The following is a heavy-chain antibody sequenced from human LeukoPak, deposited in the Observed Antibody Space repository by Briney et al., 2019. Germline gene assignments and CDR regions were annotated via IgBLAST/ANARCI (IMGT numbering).Heavy chain of an antibody. V-gene: IGHV3-30*18. J-gene: IGHJ4*02. D-gene: IGHD3-10*01. CDR2: ISYDGSNK. CDR1: GFTFSSYG. CDR3: AKDLITMVRGVNLGYFDY. Sequence: GRSLRLSCAASGFTFSSYGMHWVRQAPGKGLEWVAVISYDGSNKYYADSVKGRFTISRDNSKNTLYLQMNSLRAEDTAVYYCAKDLITMVRGVNLGYFDYWGQGTLVTVSS.